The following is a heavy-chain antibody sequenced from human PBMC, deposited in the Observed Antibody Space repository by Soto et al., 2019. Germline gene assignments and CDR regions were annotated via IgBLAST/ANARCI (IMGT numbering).Heavy chain of an antibody. V-gene: IGHV4-4*02. CDR1: GDSITSTTH. Sequence: SETLSLTCCVPGDSITSTTHWTCVRHLPGKGLEWIGEIYHSGGTNSNPSLKSRVTMSVDKSKNQFSLRLSSVTAADTALYYCARVSKDASGYYYGAFDIWGQGTMVT. J-gene: IGHJ3*02. CDR3: ARVSKDASGYYYGAFDI. CDR2: IYHSGGT. D-gene: IGHD3-22*01.